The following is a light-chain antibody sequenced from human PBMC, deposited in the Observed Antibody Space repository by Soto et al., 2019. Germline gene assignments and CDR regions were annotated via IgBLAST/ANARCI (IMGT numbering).Light chain of an antibody. CDR2: SAS. CDR1: QSVNNN. Sequence: EIVMTQSPVTLSVSPGERATLACTASQSVNNNVAWYQQKPGHTPRLLIYSASTGATGTPARFSGSGSGSDFTLTIGRLEPEDFAVYYCQQYLITPWTFGQGIKVDIK. V-gene: IGKV3-15*01. J-gene: IGKJ1*01. CDR3: QQYLITPWT.